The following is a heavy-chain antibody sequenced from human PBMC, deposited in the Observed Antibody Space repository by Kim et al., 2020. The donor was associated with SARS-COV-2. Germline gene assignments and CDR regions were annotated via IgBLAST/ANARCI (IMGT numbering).Heavy chain of an antibody. CDR3: ARVPPYFTMVRGVIIGWFDP. Sequence: SVKVSCKASGGTFSSYAISWVRQAPGQGLEWMGGIIPIFGTANYAQKFQGRVTITADESTSTAYMELSSLRSEDTAVYYCARVPPYFTMVRGVIIGWFDPWGQGTLVTVSS. V-gene: IGHV1-69*13. J-gene: IGHJ5*02. CDR1: GGTFSSYA. D-gene: IGHD3-10*01. CDR2: IIPIFGTA.